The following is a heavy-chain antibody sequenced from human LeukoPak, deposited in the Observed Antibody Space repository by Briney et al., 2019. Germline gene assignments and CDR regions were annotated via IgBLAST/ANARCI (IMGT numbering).Heavy chain of an antibody. J-gene: IGHJ4*02. CDR2: IYYYGST. D-gene: IGHD6-13*01. V-gene: IGHV4-59*01. CDR1: GGSISSYY. Sequence: SETLSLTCTVSGGSISSYYWSWLRQPPGGGLEWIGYIYYYGSTNYNPSLKSRVTISVDTSKTQFSLKLSSVTAADTAVYYCARELSRTFDYWGQGTLVTVSS. CDR3: ARELSRTFDY.